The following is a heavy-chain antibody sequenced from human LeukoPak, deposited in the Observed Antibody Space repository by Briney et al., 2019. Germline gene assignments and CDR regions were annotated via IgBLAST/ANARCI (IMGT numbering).Heavy chain of an antibody. CDR3: ARGDRPLFGVVPGLYFDY. V-gene: IGHV4-59*01. CDR2: IYYSGST. CDR1: GGSISSYY. D-gene: IGHD3-3*01. J-gene: IGHJ4*02. Sequence: PSETLSLTCTVSGGSISSYYWSWIRQPPGKGLEWIAYIYYSGSTNYNPSLKSRVTISVDTSKNQFSLKLSSVTAADTAVYYCARGDRPLFGVVPGLYFDYWGQGTLVTVSS.